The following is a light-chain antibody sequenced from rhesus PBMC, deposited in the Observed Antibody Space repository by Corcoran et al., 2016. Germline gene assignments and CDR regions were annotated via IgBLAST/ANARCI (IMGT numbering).Light chain of an antibody. CDR3: QHYYSTPLT. CDR2: EAS. CDR1: QGINKE. V-gene: IGKV1-94*01. J-gene: IGKJ4*01. Sequence: DIQMTQSPSSLSASVGDRVTVTCRASQGINKELSWYQQKPGETPKPLIYEASSLQSGIPSRFSGSGSGTDFTLTIISRQSEDFATYYCQHYYSTPLTFGGGTKVEIK.